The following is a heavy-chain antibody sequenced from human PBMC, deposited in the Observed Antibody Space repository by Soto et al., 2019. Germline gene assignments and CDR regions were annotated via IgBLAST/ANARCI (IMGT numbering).Heavy chain of an antibody. V-gene: IGHV3-23*01. Sequence: GGCLRLSCAAAGFTFSSYAMSWVRQAPGKGLEWVSAISGTGGSTYYADSVKGRFTISRDNSKNTLYLQMNSLRAEDTAVYYCAKDRDSSGYKAYYYGMDVWGQGTTVTVSS. D-gene: IGHD3-22*01. CDR3: AKDRDSSGYKAYYYGMDV. CDR1: GFTFSSYA. CDR2: ISGTGGST. J-gene: IGHJ6*02.